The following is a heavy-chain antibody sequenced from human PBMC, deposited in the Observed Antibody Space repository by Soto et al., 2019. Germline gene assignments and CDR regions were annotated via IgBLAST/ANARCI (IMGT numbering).Heavy chain of an antibody. V-gene: IGHV4-34*01. Sequence: QVQLQQWGAGLLKPSETLSLTCAVYGGSFSGYYWSWIRQPPGKGLAWIGEINHSGSTNYNPSRKSRVTLSVDTSKNQFSLKLSSVTAADTAVYYCARVGRVRGAKRRLGYFDLWGRGTLVTVSS. CDR2: INHSGST. CDR1: GGSFSGYY. D-gene: IGHD3-10*01. CDR3: ARVGRVRGAKRRLGYFDL. J-gene: IGHJ2*01.